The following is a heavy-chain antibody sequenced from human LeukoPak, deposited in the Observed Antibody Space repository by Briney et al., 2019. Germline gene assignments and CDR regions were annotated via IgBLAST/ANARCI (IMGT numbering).Heavy chain of an antibody. J-gene: IGHJ3*02. D-gene: IGHD6-19*01. CDR3: ARGYIAVARDAFDI. Sequence: SVKVSCKASGGTFSSYAISWVRQAPGQGLEWMGGIIPIFGTANYAQKFQGRVTITADESTSTAYMELSSLRSDDTAVYYCARGYIAVARDAFDIWGQGTMVTVSS. CDR2: IIPIFGTA. CDR1: GGTFSSYA. V-gene: IGHV1-69*13.